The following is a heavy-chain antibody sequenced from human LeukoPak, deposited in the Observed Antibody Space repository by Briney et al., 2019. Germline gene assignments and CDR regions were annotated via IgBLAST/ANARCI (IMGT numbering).Heavy chain of an antibody. V-gene: IGHV4-31*03. Sequence: PSQTLSLTCTVSGGSISSGGYYWSWTRQHPGKGLEWLGYIYYSGSTYYNPSLKSRVTISVDTSKNQFSLKLSSVTAADTAVYYCATDGSYSSVYAFDIWGQGTMVTVSS. CDR2: IYYSGST. CDR1: GGSISSGGYY. D-gene: IGHD1-26*01. CDR3: ATDGSYSSVYAFDI. J-gene: IGHJ3*02.